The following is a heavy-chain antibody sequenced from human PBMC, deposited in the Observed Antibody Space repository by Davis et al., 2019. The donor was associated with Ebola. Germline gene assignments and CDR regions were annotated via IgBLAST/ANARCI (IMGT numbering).Heavy chain of an antibody. V-gene: IGHV3-21*04. Sequence: GESLKISCAASGFTFSSYSMNWVRQAPGKGLEWVSSISSSSSYIYYADSVKGRFTISRDNAKNSLYLQMNSLRAEDTAVYYCARDRVSSWREDQHIYYYYYGMDVWGQGTTVTVSS. CDR3: ARDRVSSWREDQHIYYYYYGMDV. J-gene: IGHJ6*02. CDR2: ISSSSSYI. D-gene: IGHD6-13*01. CDR1: GFTFSSYS.